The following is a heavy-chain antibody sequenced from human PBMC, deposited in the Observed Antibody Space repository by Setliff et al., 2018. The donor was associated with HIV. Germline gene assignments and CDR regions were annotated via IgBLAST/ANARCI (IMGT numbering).Heavy chain of an antibody. V-gene: IGHV1-24*01. D-gene: IGHD2-21*02. CDR3: VRLPFPPYCGGDCYSIDY. CDR2: FDPEDGET. Sequence: ASVKVSCKVSGYTLTELSMHWVRQAPGKGLEWMGGFDPEDGETIYAQKFQGRVTMTKNTLYLQMNSLRAEDTAVYYCVRLPFPPYCGGDCYSIDYWGQGTLVTVSS. J-gene: IGHJ4*02. CDR1: GYTLTELS.